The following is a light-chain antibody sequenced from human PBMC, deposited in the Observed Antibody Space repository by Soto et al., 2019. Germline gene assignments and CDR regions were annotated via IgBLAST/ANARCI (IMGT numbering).Light chain of an antibody. CDR2: DVS. CDR3: SSSTTTTSLVV. V-gene: IGLV2-14*01. J-gene: IGLJ3*02. CDR1: SSDIGNYNY. Sequence: QSALTQRASVSGSPGQSITISCTGTSSDIGNYNYVSWYQQYPGKVPKLVIYDVSHRPSGVSNRFSGSKSGNTASLTISGLQAEDEAAYYCSSSTTTTSLVVFGGGTKLTVL.